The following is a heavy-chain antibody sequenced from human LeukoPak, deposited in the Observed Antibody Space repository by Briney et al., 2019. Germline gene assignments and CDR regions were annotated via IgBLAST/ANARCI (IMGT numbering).Heavy chain of an antibody. CDR3: STEDKYCTTPNCGAY. Sequence: GASVKVSCKASGYTLTDYYIHRVRQAPGQDLEWMGFIIPHSGGTTYEQRFQGRVTMTRDMSIGTFYMELSSLRSDDTAVYYCSTEDKYCTTPNCGAYWGQGTLVTVSS. D-gene: IGHD2-8*01. CDR2: IIPHSGGT. CDR1: GYTLTDYY. J-gene: IGHJ4*02. V-gene: IGHV1-2*02.